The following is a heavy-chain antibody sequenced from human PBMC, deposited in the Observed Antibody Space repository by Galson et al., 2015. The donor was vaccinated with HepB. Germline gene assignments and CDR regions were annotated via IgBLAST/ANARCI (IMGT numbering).Heavy chain of an antibody. Sequence: SVKVSCKASGYSFTAYYMHWVRQAPGQGLEWMGLINPDTGGTMYAQNFQGRVTMTRDTSISSAYMELSRLTSDDTAVYYCASMSAATGFWGQGTLVTVSS. V-gene: IGHV1-2*02. CDR2: INPDTGGT. CDR3: ASMSAATGF. D-gene: IGHD3-10*02. J-gene: IGHJ4*02. CDR1: GYSFTAYY.